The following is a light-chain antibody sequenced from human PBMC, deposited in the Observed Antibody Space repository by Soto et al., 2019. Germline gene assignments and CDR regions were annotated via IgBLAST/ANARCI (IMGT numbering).Light chain of an antibody. J-gene: IGLJ1*01. CDR1: SSDVGNSNY. CDR3: TSYRSTNTLDV. V-gene: IGLV2-14*01. CDR2: EVS. Sequence: QSALTQPASVSGSPGQSITISCTGTSSDVGNSNYVSWYQQHPGKAPKLIIYEVSNRPSGVSNRFSGSKSGNTASLTFSGLLAEDEADYYCTSYRSTNTLDVFGTGTKLTVL.